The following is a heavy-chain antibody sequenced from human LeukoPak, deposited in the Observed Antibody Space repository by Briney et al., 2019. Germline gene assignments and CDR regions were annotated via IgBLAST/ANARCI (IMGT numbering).Heavy chain of an antibody. CDR1: GFTFSSYA. Sequence: GGSLRLSCVASGFTFSSYAMSWVRQAPGKGLEWVSAISGSGGSTYYADSVKGRFTISRDNSKNTLYLQMNSLRAEDTAVYYCAKDGEMATMANWGQGTLVTVSS. V-gene: IGHV3-23*01. CDR3: AKDGEMATMAN. D-gene: IGHD5-24*01. J-gene: IGHJ4*02. CDR2: ISGSGGST.